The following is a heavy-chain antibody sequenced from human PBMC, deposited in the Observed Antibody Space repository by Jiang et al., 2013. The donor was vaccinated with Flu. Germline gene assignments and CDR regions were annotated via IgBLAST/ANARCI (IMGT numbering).Heavy chain of an antibody. D-gene: IGHD3-10*01. V-gene: IGHV3-23*01. CDR3: AKTRRRITMVRGERGNAFDI. Sequence: SAISGSGGSTYYADSVKGRFTISRDNSKNTLYLQMNSLRAEDTAVYYCAKTRRRITMVRGERGNAFDIWGQGTMVTVSS. CDR2: ISGSGGST. J-gene: IGHJ3*02.